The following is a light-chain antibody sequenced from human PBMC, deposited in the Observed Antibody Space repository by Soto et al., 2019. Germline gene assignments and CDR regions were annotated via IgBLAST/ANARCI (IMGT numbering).Light chain of an antibody. V-gene: IGKV1-27*01. CDR2: AAS. J-gene: IGKJ3*01. CDR1: QGISNY. CDR3: RQYNSVLL. Sequence: DIQMTQSPSSLSASVGDRVTITCRASQGISNYIAWYQQKPGKAPKLLISAASTLQSGVPSRFSGSGSGTDFTLIISSLQPEDVATYSCRQYNSVLLFGPGTKVDIK.